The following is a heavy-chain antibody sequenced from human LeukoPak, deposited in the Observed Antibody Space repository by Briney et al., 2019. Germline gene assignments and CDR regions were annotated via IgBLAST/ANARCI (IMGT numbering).Heavy chain of an antibody. J-gene: IGHJ4*02. Sequence: GGSLRLSCAASGFTFSDYYMSWIRQAPGKGLEWVSYISSSGSTIYYADSVKGRFTISGDNAKNSLYLQMNSLRAEDTAVYYCARTIYSSGWYYLDYWGQGTLVTVSS. CDR2: ISSSGSTI. V-gene: IGHV3-11*04. CDR1: GFTFSDYY. D-gene: IGHD6-19*01. CDR3: ARTIYSSGWYYLDY.